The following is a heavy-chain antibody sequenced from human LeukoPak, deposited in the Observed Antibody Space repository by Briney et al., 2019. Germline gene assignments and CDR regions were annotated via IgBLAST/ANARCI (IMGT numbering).Heavy chain of an antibody. Sequence: GGSLRLSCAASGFTFSDHDMDCVRQAPGKRREWVGRSKNKANNKDNSYTTDYAASVKGRFTISRDNSKNTLYLQMNSLRAEDTAVYYCARRAGAYSHPYDYWGQGTLVTVSS. CDR2: SKNKANNKDNSYTT. D-gene: IGHD4/OR15-4a*01. J-gene: IGHJ4*02. CDR1: GFTFSDHD. CDR3: ARRAGAYSHPYDY. V-gene: IGHV3-72*01.